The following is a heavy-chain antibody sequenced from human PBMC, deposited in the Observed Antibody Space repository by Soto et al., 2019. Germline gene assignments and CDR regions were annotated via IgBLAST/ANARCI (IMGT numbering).Heavy chain of an antibody. V-gene: IGHV1-18*01. D-gene: IGHD2-8*01. CDR1: GYSFMKYG. J-gene: IGHJ4*02. CDR3: AREASVLIPASQPSRFDS. CDR2: ISPYSGYT. Sequence: GASVKVSCKGFGYSFMKYGINWVRQAPGQGLEWVGWISPYSGYTHSAQKFHGRLTLTTDTAASTAYMELRILRSADTALYNCAREASVLIPASQPSRFDSWGQGTLVTVSS.